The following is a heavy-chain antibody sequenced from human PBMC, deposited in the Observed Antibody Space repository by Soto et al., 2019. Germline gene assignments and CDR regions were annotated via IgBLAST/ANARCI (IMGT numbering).Heavy chain of an antibody. CDR2: IGSTVGT. D-gene: IGHD2-15*01. Sequence: GGSLRLSCAASGFTFRAYYMQWVRQPPGKGLEWVSAIGSTVGTYYAGSVMGRFTISRDNAKNSLFLHMNSLRDGDTAVYYWARIFCSGGSCPGIGFDYWGQGTPVTVSS. CDR3: ARIFCSGGSCPGIGFDY. J-gene: IGHJ4*02. CDR1: GFTFRAYY. V-gene: IGHV3-13*01.